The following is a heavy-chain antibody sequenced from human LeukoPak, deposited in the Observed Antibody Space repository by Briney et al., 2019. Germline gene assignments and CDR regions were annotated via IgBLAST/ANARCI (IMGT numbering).Heavy chain of an antibody. CDR3: ARVFCSGGVCHSYFGY. D-gene: IGHD2-15*01. J-gene: IGHJ4*02. V-gene: IGHV3-7*02. CDR2: INQGGSEK. Sequence: GRSLRLSCAASGLTFSRYGMHWVRQAPGKGLEWVANINQGGSEKYYVDSVKGRFTISRDNAKNSLYLQMNSLRAEDTAVYYCARVFCSGGVCHSYFGYWGQGTLVTVSS. CDR1: GLTFSRYG.